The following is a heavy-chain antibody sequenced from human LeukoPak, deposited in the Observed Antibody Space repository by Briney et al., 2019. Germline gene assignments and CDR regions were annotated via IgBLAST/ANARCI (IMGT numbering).Heavy chain of an antibody. CDR2: INHSGST. CDR1: GGSISSSSYY. CDR3: ARGKDSSGYYFFPYWYFDL. V-gene: IGHV4-39*07. J-gene: IGHJ2*01. Sequence: SETLSLTCTVSGGSISSSSYYWGWIRQPPGKGLEWIGEINHSGSTNYNPSLKSRVTISVDTSKNQFSLKLSSVTAADTAVYYCARGKDSSGYYFFPYWYFDLWGRGTLVTVSS. D-gene: IGHD3-22*01.